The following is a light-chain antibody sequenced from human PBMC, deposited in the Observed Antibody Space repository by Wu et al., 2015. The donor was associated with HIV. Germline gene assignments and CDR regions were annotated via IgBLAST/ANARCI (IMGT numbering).Light chain of an antibody. J-gene: IGKJ2*01. CDR2: KAS. CDR1: QDISSS. V-gene: IGKV1-5*03. Sequence: DIQLTQSPSFLSASVGDRVTITCRASQDISSSLAWYQQKPGKAPNLLIYKASSLESGVPSRFSGSGSGTEFTLTISSLQPDDFATYYCQQYNSYPLYTFGQGTKLEIK. CDR3: QQYNSYPLYT.